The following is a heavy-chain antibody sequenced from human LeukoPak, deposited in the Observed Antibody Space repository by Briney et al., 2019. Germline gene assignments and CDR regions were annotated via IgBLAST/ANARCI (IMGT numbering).Heavy chain of an antibody. CDR3: AKETMVPGGPDYGMDV. Sequence: PGGSLRPSCAASGFTFSTYAMRRVPQAPGKRHDLDSAISGSGRSTYYAASVKGRCTISRDNSKNTLYLQMNSLRAEDTAVYYCAKETMVPGGPDYGMDVWGQGSTVTVSS. J-gene: IGHJ6*02. V-gene: IGHV3-23*01. CDR2: ISGSGRST. D-gene: IGHD3-10*01. CDR1: GFTFSTYA.